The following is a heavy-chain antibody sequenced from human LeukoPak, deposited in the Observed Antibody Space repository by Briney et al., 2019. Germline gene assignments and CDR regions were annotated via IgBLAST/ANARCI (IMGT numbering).Heavy chain of an antibody. D-gene: IGHD1-26*01. CDR2: IIPIFGTA. CDR3: ARVGRATDAFDI. V-gene: IGHV1-69*05. CDR1: GGTFSSYA. Sequence: SVKVSCKAPGGTFSSYAISWVRQAPGQGLEWMGGIIPIFGTANYAQKFQGRVTITTDESTSTAYMELSSLRSEDTAVYYCARVGRATDAFDIWGQGTMVTVSS. J-gene: IGHJ3*02.